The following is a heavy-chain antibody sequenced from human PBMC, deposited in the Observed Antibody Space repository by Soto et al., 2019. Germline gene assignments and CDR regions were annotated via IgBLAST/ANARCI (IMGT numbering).Heavy chain of an antibody. J-gene: IGHJ4*02. CDR3: ARGTTYYDILTGYYYFDY. V-gene: IGHV1-69*13. CDR1: GGTFSSYA. D-gene: IGHD3-9*01. CDR2: IIPIFGTA. Sequence: GASVKVSCKASGGTFSSYAISWVRQAPGQGLEWMGGIIPIFGTANYAQKFQGRVTITADESTSTAYMELSSLRSEDTAVYYCARGTTYYDILTGYYYFDYWGQGTLVTVSS.